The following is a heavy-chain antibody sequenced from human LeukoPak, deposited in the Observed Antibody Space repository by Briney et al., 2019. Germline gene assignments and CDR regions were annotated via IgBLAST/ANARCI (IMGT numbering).Heavy chain of an antibody. CDR2: IYHSGST. Sequence: PSETLSLTCTVSGGSISSSSYYWGWIRQPPGKGLEWIGSIYHSGSTYYNPSLKSRVTISVDTSKNQFSLKLSSVTAADTAVYYCAREYYYDSSGYSYDYWGQGTLVTVSS. V-gene: IGHV4-39*07. CDR1: GGSISSSSYY. CDR3: AREYYYDSSGYSYDY. J-gene: IGHJ4*02. D-gene: IGHD3-22*01.